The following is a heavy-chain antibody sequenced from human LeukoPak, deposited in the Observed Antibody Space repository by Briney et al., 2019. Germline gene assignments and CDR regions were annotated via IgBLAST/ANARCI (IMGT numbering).Heavy chain of an antibody. CDR3: AKDRLGYCSSTSCYFGWFDP. D-gene: IGHD2-2*01. CDR2: ISGSGGST. Sequence: GGSLRLSCAASGFTFSSYAMSWVRQAPGKGLEWVSAISGSGGSTYYADSVKGRFTISRDNSKNTLYLQMNSLRAEDTAVYYCAKDRLGYCSSTSCYFGWFDPWGQGTLVTVSS. CDR1: GFTFSSYA. J-gene: IGHJ5*02. V-gene: IGHV3-23*01.